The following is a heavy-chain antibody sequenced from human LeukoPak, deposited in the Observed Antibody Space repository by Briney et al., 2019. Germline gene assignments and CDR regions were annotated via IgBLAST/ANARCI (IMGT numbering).Heavy chain of an antibody. D-gene: IGHD6-19*01. Sequence: SETLSLTCTVSGGSISSSSYYWGWVRQPPGKGLEYIGSIYYGGNTYYNPSLNSRVTISVDTSRNHFSLRLSSVTAADTAVYYCARLAVDGTNYFDYWGQGTLVTVSS. CDR2: IYYGGNT. CDR3: ARLAVDGTNYFDY. J-gene: IGHJ4*02. V-gene: IGHV4-39*02. CDR1: GGSISSSSYY.